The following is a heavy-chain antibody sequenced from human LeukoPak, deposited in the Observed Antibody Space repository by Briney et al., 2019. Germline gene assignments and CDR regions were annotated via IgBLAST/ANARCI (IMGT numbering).Heavy chain of an antibody. CDR1: GFTVTSNH. CDR3: ARDSSSYYFDY. CDR2: IYTGGTT. V-gene: IGHV3-66*01. D-gene: IGHD6-6*01. J-gene: IGHJ4*02. Sequence: GGSLRLSCAASGFTVTSNHMNWVRQAPGKGLEWVSIIYTGGTTHYADSLEDRFTISRDDSINTLYLQMNSLRAEDTAVYYCARDSSSYYFDYWGQGTLVTVSS.